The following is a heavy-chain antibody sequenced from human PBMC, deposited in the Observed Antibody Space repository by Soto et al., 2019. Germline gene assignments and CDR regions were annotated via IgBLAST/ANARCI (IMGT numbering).Heavy chain of an antibody. J-gene: IGHJ4*02. D-gene: IGHD6-19*01. CDR2: LSGSGTST. Sequence: EAQLLESGGGLVQPGGSLRLYCAASGFTSGNYAMNWVSRAPGKGLEWVATLSGSGTSTYYADAVKGRFTISRDNSRNTLYMQMNSLRAEDKAVYYCATGTSNGGWCNPFDYWGQGTLVTVSS. CDR3: ATGTSNGGWCNPFDY. CDR1: GFTSGNYA. V-gene: IGHV3-23*01.